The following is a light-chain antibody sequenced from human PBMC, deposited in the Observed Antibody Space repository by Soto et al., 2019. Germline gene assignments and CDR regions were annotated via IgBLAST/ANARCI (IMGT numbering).Light chain of an antibody. CDR3: RSYTSSSTRV. V-gene: IGLV2-14*03. CDR2: EVS. CDR1: SGDVGAYDF. Sequence: QSVLTQPASVSGSPGQSITISCTGTSGDVGAYDFVSWYQQHPDKAPKLMIYEVSNRPSGVSNRFSGSKSVNTATLTISGLQAEDEADYYCRSYTSSSTRVFGTGTKVTVL. J-gene: IGLJ1*01.